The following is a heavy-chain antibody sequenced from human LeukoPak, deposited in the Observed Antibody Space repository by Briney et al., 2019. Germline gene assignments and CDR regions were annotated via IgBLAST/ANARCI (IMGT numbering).Heavy chain of an antibody. J-gene: IGHJ4*02. CDR3: ARDPNDYYDFWSGYYEYYFDY. Sequence: ASVKVSCTASGCTFTGYYMHWVRQAPGQGLEWMGWINPNSGGTNYAQKFQGRVTMTRDTSISTAYMELSRLRSDDTAVYYCARDPNDYYDFWSGYYEYYFDYWGQGTLVTVSS. V-gene: IGHV1-2*02. CDR1: GCTFTGYY. D-gene: IGHD3-3*01. CDR2: INPNSGGT.